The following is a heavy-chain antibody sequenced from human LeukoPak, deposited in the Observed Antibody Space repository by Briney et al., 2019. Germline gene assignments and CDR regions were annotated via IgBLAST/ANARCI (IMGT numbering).Heavy chain of an antibody. CDR1: GGSISSGDYY. CDR2: IYYSGST. D-gene: IGHD4-11*01. CDR3: ARDPPPWVTTGLDAFDI. Sequence: SETLSLTCTASGGSISSGDYYWSWIRQPPGKGLEWIGYIYYSGSTYYNPSLKSRVTISVDTSKNQFSLKLSSVTAADTAVYYCARDPPPWVTTGLDAFDIWGQGTMVTVSS. J-gene: IGHJ3*02. V-gene: IGHV4-30-4*01.